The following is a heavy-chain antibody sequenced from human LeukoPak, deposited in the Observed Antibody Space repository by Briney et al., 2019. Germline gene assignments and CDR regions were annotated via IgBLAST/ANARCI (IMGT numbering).Heavy chain of an antibody. CDR3: AREVPATGMYFDY. V-gene: IGHV3-53*01. J-gene: IGHJ4*02. CDR1: GFTVSSNY. CDR2: IYSGGTT. D-gene: IGHD1-1*01. Sequence: GSLRLSCAASGFTVSSNYMSWVRQAPGKGLEWVSVIYSGGTTYYADSVKGRFTISRDNSKNMLYLQMNSLRAEDTAVYYCAREVPATGMYFDYWGQGTLVTVSS.